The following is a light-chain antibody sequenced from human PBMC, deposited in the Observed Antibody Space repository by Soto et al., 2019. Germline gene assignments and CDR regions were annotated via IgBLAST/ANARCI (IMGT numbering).Light chain of an antibody. V-gene: IGLV1-40*01. J-gene: IGLJ2*01. CDR1: SSNIGAGYD. Sequence: QSVLTQPPSVSGAPAQRVTISCTGSSSNIGAGYDVHWYQQLPGTAPKLLIYGNSNRPSGVPDRFSGSKSGTSASLAITGLQAEDEADYYCQSYDSSLRGVVFGGGTKLTVL. CDR2: GNS. CDR3: QSYDSSLRGVV.